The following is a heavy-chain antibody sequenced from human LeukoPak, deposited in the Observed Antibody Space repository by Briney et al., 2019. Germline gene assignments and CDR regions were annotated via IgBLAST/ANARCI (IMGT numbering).Heavy chain of an antibody. Sequence: SGTLSLTCGVSGGSISSTDWWSWVRQPPGQGLEWIGDISLAGRTNYNPSLKSRLTISVDTSKNQFSLKLSSVTAADTAVYYCARHPGITAAGTGFDIWGQGTMVTVSS. CDR3: ARHPGITAAGTGFDI. CDR1: GGSISSTDW. D-gene: IGHD6-13*01. CDR2: ISLAGRT. V-gene: IGHV4-4*02. J-gene: IGHJ3*02.